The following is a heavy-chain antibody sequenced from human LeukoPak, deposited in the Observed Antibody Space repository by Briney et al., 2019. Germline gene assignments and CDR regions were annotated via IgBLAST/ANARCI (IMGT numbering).Heavy chain of an antibody. CDR2: IIPIFGTA. V-gene: IGHV1-69*05. Sequence: SVKVSCKASGGTFRSYAISWVRQAPGQGLEWMGGIIPIFGTANYAQKFQGRVTITTDESTSTAYMELSSLRSEDTAVYYCARVNYDFWSGYYYYYYMDVWGKGTTVAVSS. D-gene: IGHD3-3*01. CDR3: ARVNYDFWSGYYYYYYMDV. CDR1: GGTFRSYA. J-gene: IGHJ6*03.